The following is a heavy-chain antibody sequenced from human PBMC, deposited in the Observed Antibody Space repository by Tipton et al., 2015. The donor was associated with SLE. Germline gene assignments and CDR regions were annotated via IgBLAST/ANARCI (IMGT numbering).Heavy chain of an antibody. CDR2: ISSSGSPK. J-gene: IGHJ5*02. CDR3: AREYSSGDYYRGWFAP. V-gene: IGHV3-11*01. D-gene: IGHD3-22*01. CDR1: SGSISSDGYY. Sequence: SLRLSCTVSSGSISSDGYYWSWIRQSPGKGLEWLAYISSSGSPKYYADSVKGRFTISRDNARTSLYLQMNSLRAEDTAVYYCAREYSSGDYYRGWFAPWGQGTRVTVSS.